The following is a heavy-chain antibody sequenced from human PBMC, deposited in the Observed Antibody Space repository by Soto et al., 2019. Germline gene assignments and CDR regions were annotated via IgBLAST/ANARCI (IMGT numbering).Heavy chain of an antibody. J-gene: IGHJ4*02. CDR2: IWYDGSNK. Sequence: QVQLVESGGGVVQPGRSLRLSCAASGFTFSSYGMHWVRQAPGEGPEWVAVIWYDGSNKYYADSVKGRFTISRDNSKNTLYLQMNSLRAEDTAVYYCARDQMLRYFDWLSPMGHFDYCGQGTLVTVSS. D-gene: IGHD3-9*01. V-gene: IGHV3-33*01. CDR3: ARDQMLRYFDWLSPMGHFDY. CDR1: GFTFSSYG.